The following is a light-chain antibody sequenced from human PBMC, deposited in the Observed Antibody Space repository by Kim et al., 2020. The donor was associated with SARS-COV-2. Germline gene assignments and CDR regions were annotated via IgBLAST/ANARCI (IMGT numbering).Light chain of an antibody. CDR2: GAS. CDR3: QQYNNWHPWT. CDR1: QSVSRN. Sequence: PGERATRSCRASQSVSRNVAWYQQKPGQAPRLLIYGASTRATGIPARFSGSGSGTEFTLTISSLQSEDFAAYYCQQYNNWHPWTFGQGTKVDIK. J-gene: IGKJ1*01. V-gene: IGKV3-15*01.